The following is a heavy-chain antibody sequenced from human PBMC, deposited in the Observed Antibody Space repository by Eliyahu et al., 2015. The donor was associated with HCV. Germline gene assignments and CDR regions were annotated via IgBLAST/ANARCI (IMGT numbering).Heavy chain of an antibody. J-gene: IGHJ6*02. CDR1: GFTVNXNY. CDR3: ARDKLSDDFKWHGMDV. V-gene: IGHV3-66*01. Sequence: EXQLVESGGGLVQPGGSLRLSCAASGFTVNXNYMGWVRQAAGKGLECVXVIYSGGSTYYPDSVKGRFTISRDNSKNTLYLQMNSLRVEDTAVYYCARDKLSDDFKWHGMDVWGLGTTVTVSS. D-gene: IGHD5-24*01. CDR2: IYSGGST.